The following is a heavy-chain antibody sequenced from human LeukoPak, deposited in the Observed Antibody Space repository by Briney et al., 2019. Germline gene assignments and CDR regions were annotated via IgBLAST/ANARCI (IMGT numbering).Heavy chain of an antibody. CDR1: GGSISSYY. Sequence: PSETLSLTCTVSGGSISSYYWSWIRQHPGKGLEWIGYIYYSGSTYYNPSLKSRVTISVDTSKNQFSLKLSSVTAADTAVYYCARDGPYSSYLISYIWGQGTLVTVSS. D-gene: IGHD6-6*01. CDR2: IYYSGST. V-gene: IGHV4-59*06. CDR3: ARDGPYSSYLISYI. J-gene: IGHJ4*02.